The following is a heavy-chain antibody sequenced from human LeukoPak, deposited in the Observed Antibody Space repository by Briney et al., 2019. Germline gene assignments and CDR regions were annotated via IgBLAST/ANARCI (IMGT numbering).Heavy chain of an antibody. Sequence: ASVKVSCKASGYSSTDHFLHWLGPAPGQGLEWMGWIHPISGDTNYAQRFQGRVSLTRDTSISTAYMELSSLRSDDTAVYYCARDHNWGPDYWGQGTLVSVSS. CDR1: GYSSTDHF. V-gene: IGHV1-2*02. J-gene: IGHJ4*02. CDR2: IHPISGDT. D-gene: IGHD7-27*01. CDR3: ARDHNWGPDY.